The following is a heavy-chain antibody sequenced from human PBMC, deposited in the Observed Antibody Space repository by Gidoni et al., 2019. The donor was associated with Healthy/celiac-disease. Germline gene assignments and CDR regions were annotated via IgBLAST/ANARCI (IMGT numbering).Heavy chain of an antibody. CDR1: GFPFSTYW. J-gene: IGHJ4*02. D-gene: IGHD3-10*01. CDR3: ARSGWEFFHYGSGLTDY. CDR2: IKQDGSEK. Sequence: EVQLVESGGGLVQPGGSLRLSCAACGFPFSTYWMSWVRQAPGKGLEWVANIKQDGSEKYYVDSVKGRFTISRDNAKNSLYLQMNSLRAEDTAVYYCARSGWEFFHYGSGLTDYWGQGTLVTVSS. V-gene: IGHV3-7*03.